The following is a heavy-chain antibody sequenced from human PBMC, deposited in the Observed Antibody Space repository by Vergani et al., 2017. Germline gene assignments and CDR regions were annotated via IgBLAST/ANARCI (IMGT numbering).Heavy chain of an antibody. V-gene: IGHV3-23*04. CDR2: ILDDGGSA. D-gene: IGHD2-15*01. CDR3: ATAGAAYCRGASCYDFFEY. J-gene: IGHJ4*02. CDR1: GFTFRSFD. Sequence: EVQLVESGGGLVEPGGSLRLSCAASGFTFRSFDMTWVRQSPGKGLEWVASILDDGGSAYYGDSVRGRFTISRDNSKSTLYLQMNRLRPEDTAVYYCATAGAAYCRGASCYDFFEYWGQGTLVTVAS.